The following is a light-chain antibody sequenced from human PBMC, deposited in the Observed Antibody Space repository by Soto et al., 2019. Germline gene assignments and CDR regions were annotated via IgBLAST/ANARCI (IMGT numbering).Light chain of an antibody. J-gene: IGLJ1*01. Sequence: QSVLTQPASVSGSPGQSITISCTGTSSDVGGYTYVSWYQQHPGKAPKLMIHDVSKRSSGVSNRFSGSKSGNTASLTISGLQVEDEADYYCTSYTPSSTIYVFGTGTKLTVL. CDR2: DVS. CDR3: TSYTPSSTIYV. V-gene: IGLV2-14*01. CDR1: SSDVGGYTY.